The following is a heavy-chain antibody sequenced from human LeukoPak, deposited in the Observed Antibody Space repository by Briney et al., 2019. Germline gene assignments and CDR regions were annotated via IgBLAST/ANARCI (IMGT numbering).Heavy chain of an antibody. CDR3: ARSGFNWFDP. V-gene: IGHV1-69*01. J-gene: IGHJ5*02. CDR1: GGTFSSYA. CDR2: IIPIFGTA. Sequence: ASVKVSCKASGGTFSSYAISWVRQAPGQGLEWMGGIIPIFGTANYAQKFQGRVTITADESTSTAYMELSSLRSEDTAVYYCARSGFNWFDPWGQGTLVTVSS.